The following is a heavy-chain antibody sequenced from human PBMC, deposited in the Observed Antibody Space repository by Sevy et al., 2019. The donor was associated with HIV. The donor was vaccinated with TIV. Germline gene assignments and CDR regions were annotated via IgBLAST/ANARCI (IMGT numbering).Heavy chain of an antibody. Sequence: GGSLRLSCAASGFTFSSYGMHWVRQTPGKGLEWVAVISYDGDNKYYVDSVKGRFTISRDNSKNTLYLQMNSLRTEDTAVYYCAKDWWNWEYYLDYWGQGTLVTVSS. CDR3: AKDWWNWEYYLDY. D-gene: IGHD1-7*01. CDR2: ISYDGDNK. V-gene: IGHV3-30*18. J-gene: IGHJ4*02. CDR1: GFTFSSYG.